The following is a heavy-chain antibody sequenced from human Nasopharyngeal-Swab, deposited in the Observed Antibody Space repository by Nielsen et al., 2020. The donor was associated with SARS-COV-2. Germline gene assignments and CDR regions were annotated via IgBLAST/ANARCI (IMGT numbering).Heavy chain of an antibody. Sequence: WIRQPPGKGLEWIGNIYYSGSTYYNPSLKSRVTISVDTSKNQFSLKLSSVTAADTAVYYCARDDVYCSSTSCYRAPLNYWGQGTLVTVSS. CDR3: ARDDVYCSSTSCYRAPLNY. V-gene: IGHV4-30-4*01. J-gene: IGHJ4*02. CDR2: IYYSGST. D-gene: IGHD2-2*01.